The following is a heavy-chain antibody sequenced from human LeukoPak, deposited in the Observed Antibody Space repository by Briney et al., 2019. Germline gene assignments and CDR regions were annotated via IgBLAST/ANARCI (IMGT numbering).Heavy chain of an antibody. J-gene: IGHJ4*02. D-gene: IGHD1-1*01. CDR1: GGTFSSYA. CDR3: ARGCHGVTTCDY. CDR2: ISAYNGNT. V-gene: IGHV1-18*01. Sequence: ASVTVSCTASGGTFSSYAISRVRQAPGQGLEWMGWISAYNGNTNYAQKLQGRVTMTTDTSTSTAYMELRSLRSDDTAVYYCARGCHGVTTCDYWGQGTLVTVSS.